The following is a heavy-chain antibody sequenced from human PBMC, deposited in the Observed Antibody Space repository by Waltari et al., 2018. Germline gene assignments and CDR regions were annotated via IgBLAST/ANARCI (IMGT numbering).Heavy chain of an antibody. V-gene: IGHV3-23*01. CDR2: FRGSGDST. J-gene: IGHJ4*02. CDR3: AKGYYAFWTGYGVFAY. D-gene: IGHD3-3*01. Sequence: EVQLLESGGGLVQPGGSLRLSCVASGFTFRNFAMSWVRQAPGKGLEWVSTFRGSGDSTFYGDSVKGRFAISRDNSKNTLYLQMNSLRAEDTAVYYCAKGYYAFWTGYGVFAYWGQGALVTVSS. CDR1: GFTFRNFA.